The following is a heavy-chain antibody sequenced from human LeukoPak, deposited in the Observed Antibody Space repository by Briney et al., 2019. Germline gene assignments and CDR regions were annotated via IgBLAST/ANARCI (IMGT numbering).Heavy chain of an antibody. Sequence: GGFLRLSCAASGFILSGYEMNWVRQAPGKGLEWVSFISSSGDTIYYADSVKGRFTISRDNAKNSLYLQMNSLRVEDTAVYYCARESEYYDILTGYYPLYYYYGMDVWGQGTTVSVSS. D-gene: IGHD3-9*01. J-gene: IGHJ6*02. V-gene: IGHV3-48*03. CDR2: ISSSGDTI. CDR3: ARESEYYDILTGYYPLYYYYGMDV. CDR1: GFILSGYE.